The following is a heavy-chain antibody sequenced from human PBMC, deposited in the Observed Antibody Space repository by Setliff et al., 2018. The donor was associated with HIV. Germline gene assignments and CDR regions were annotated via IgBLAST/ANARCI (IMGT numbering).Heavy chain of an antibody. D-gene: IGHD6-19*01. Sequence: PGGSLRLSCAASGFTFSSYGMHWVRQAPGKGLEWVAVIWYDGSNKYYADSVKGRFTISRDNSKNTLYLQMNSLRAEDTAVCYCARDRALSSGWHWGSWFDPWGQGTLVTVSS. CDR2: IWYDGSNK. J-gene: IGHJ5*02. V-gene: IGHV3-33*01. CDR3: ARDRALSSGWHWGSWFDP. CDR1: GFTFSSYG.